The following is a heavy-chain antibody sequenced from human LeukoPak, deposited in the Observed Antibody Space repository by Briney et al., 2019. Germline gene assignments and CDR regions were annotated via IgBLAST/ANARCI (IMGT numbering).Heavy chain of an antibody. J-gene: IGHJ4*02. Sequence: GASVKVSCKASGGTFSSYAISWVRQAPGQGLEWMGRIIPILGIANYAQKFQGRVTITADKSTSTAYMELSSLRSEDTAVYYCARGGIGSSSYYFDYWGQGTLVTVSS. CDR3: ARGGIGSSSYYFDY. CDR2: IIPILGIA. CDR1: GGTFSSYA. D-gene: IGHD6-6*01. V-gene: IGHV1-69*04.